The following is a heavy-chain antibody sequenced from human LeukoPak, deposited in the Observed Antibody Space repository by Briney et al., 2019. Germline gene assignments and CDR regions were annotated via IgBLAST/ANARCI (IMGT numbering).Heavy chain of an antibody. J-gene: IGHJ4*02. V-gene: IGHV3-23*01. Sequence: PGGSLRLSCAASGFTFSSYGMSWVRQAPGKGLEWVSAISGSGGSTYYADSVKGRFTISRDNSKNTLYLQMNSLRAEDTAVYYCAGGYGSGSYRDWGQGTLVTVSS. D-gene: IGHD3-10*01. CDR3: AGGYGSGSYRD. CDR2: ISGSGGST. CDR1: GFTFSSYG.